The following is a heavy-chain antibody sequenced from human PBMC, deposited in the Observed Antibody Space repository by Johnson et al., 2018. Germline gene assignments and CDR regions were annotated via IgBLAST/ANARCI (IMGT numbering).Heavy chain of an antibody. CDR2: IRSKANSYAT. CDR3: TIYSH. V-gene: IGHV3-49*03. CDR1: GFTFGDYA. Sequence: QLVQSGGGLVQPGRSLRLSCTASGFTFGDYAMSWFRQAPGKGLEWVSFIRSKANSYATTYAASVKGRFTISRDDSKNTAYLQMNSLKTEDTAVYYCTIYSHWGQGTLVTVSS. J-gene: IGHJ1*01. D-gene: IGHD2-21*01.